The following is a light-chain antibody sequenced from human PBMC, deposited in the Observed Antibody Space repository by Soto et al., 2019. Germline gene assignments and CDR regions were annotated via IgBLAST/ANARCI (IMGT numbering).Light chain of an antibody. J-gene: IGKJ1*01. CDR1: QNIERW. Sequence: DIQMTQSPSTLSASVGDRVTITCRASQNIERWLAWYQQNTGQAPKLLLYDASSLESGVPSRFSGSGSATEFILTINGLLPDHFATYFCQQFTSGTWTXGQGTKVEI. CDR3: QQFTSGTWT. V-gene: IGKV1-5*01. CDR2: DAS.